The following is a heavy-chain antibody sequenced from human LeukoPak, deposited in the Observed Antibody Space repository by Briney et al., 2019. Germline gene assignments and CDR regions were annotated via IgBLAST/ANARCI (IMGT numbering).Heavy chain of an antibody. Sequence: GGSLRLSCAASGFTVSSNYMSWVRQAPGKGLEWVSSISSSSSYIYYADSVKGRFTISRDNAKNSLYLQMNSLRAEDTAVYYCARAPTVTTAYFDYWGQGTLVTVSS. CDR2: ISSSSSYI. CDR1: GFTVSSNY. D-gene: IGHD4-17*01. V-gene: IGHV3-21*01. J-gene: IGHJ4*02. CDR3: ARAPTVTTAYFDY.